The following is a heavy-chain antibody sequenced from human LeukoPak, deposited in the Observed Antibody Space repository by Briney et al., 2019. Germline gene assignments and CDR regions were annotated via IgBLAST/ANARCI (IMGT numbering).Heavy chain of an antibody. Sequence: PSETLSLTCAVSGYSISRGSYWGWIRQPPGKGLEWIGSGYHTGSTFYNPSLKSRVSISVDTSKNQFSLKLGSVTAADTAVYCCSIESTSGLPAVGFDFWGQGTLVTVSS. V-gene: IGHV4-38-2*02. CDR2: GYHTGST. CDR1: GYSISRGSY. CDR3: SIESTSGLPAVGFDF. D-gene: IGHD3-10*01. J-gene: IGHJ4*02.